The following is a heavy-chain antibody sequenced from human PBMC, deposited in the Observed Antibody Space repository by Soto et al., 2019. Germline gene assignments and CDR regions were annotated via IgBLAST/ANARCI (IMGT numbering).Heavy chain of an antibody. CDR1: GYTFTSYG. CDR2: ISAYNGNT. Sequence: ASVKVSCTASGYTFTSYGISWVRQAPGQGLEWMGWISAYNGNTNYAQKFQGWVTMTRDTSISTAYMELSRLRSDDTAVYYCARDLYGLGGYFYYGMDVWGQGTTVTVSS. V-gene: IGHV1-18*01. J-gene: IGHJ6*02. CDR3: ARDLYGLGGYFYYGMDV. D-gene: IGHD1-26*01.